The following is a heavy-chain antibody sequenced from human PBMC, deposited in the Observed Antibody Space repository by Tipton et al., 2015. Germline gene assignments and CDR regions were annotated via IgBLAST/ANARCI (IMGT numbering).Heavy chain of an antibody. V-gene: IGHV3-23*01. CDR3: ARDGLYYDFLSGYLEYGLDV. Sequence: GSLRLSCVASGFTFSRFAFNWVRQAPGKGLEWVSGISSDVGTPYYAGSVKGRFTISRDISKNTLFLQLSSLRAEDTAVYYCARDGLYYDFLSGYLEYGLDVWGQGTTVTVSS. D-gene: IGHD3-3*01. CDR2: ISSDVGTP. CDR1: GFTFSRFA. J-gene: IGHJ6*02.